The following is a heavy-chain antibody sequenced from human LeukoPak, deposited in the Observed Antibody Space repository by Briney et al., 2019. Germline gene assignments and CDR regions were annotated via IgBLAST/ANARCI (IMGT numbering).Heavy chain of an antibody. CDR1: GYTFTGYY. CDR2: INPNSGGT. V-gene: IGHV1-2*02. CDR3: ATRDVVVAATEHDY. J-gene: IGHJ4*02. Sequence: ASVKVSCKASGYTFTGYYMHWVRQAPGQGLEWMGWINPNSGGTNYAQKFQGRVTMTRDTSISTACMELSRLRSDDTAVYYCATRDVVVAATEHDYWGQGTLVTVSS. D-gene: IGHD2-15*01.